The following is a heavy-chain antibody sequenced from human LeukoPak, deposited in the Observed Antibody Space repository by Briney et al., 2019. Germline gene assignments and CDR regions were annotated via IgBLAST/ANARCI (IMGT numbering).Heavy chain of an antibody. CDR2: IYHSGST. D-gene: IGHD1-1*01. CDR3: ARSTTPDYYYYYGMDV. V-gene: IGHV4-4*02. J-gene: IGHJ6*02. CDR1: GGSISSSNW. Sequence: SETLSLTCAVSGGSISSSNWWSWVRQPPGKGLEWIGEIYHSGSTNYNPSLKSRVTISVDRSKNQFSLKLSSETAADTAVYYCARSTTPDYYYYYGMDVWGQGTAVTVSS.